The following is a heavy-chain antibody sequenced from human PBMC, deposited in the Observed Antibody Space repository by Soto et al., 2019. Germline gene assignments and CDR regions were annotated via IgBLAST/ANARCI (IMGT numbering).Heavy chain of an antibody. CDR1: GGSISSGGYY. J-gene: IGHJ5*02. CDR3: ARGYCSSTSCFDP. CDR2: IYYSGST. D-gene: IGHD2-2*01. V-gene: IGHV4-31*03. Sequence: SETLSLTCSVSGGSISSGGYYWSWIRQHPGKGLEWIGYIYYSGSTSYNPSLKSRVAISVDTSKNQFSLKLSSVTAADTAVYYCARGYCSSTSCFDPWGQGTLVTVSS.